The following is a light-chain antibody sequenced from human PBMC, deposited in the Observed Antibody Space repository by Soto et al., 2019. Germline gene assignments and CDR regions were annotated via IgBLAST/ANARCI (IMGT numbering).Light chain of an antibody. CDR3: QQYGSSPRR. J-gene: IGKJ1*01. Sequence: IVLKQPPTPLSFNPRETANRSFRASQSVSSSCLAWYQQKPGQAPRLIIYGASSRATGIPDRFSGSGSGTDFTLTICRLEPEDFAVYCCQQYGSSPRRFCEGSKVDIK. V-gene: IGKV3-20*01. CDR2: GAS. CDR1: QSVSSSC.